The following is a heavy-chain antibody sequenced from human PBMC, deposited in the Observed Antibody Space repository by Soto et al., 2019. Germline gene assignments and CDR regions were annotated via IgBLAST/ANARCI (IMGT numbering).Heavy chain of an antibody. Sequence: GQGPEWMGWMNPDSGNTGYVQKFQCRVTMTRNTAISTAYMELSSLRSEDTAVYYCARSVGGSNVNFDYWGQATLVTVSS. V-gene: IGHV1-8*01. CDR3: ARSVGGSNVNFDY. D-gene: IGHD3-10*01. CDR2: MNPDSGNT. J-gene: IGHJ4*02.